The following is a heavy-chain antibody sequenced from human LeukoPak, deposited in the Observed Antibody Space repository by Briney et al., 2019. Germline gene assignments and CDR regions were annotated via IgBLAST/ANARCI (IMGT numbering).Heavy chain of an antibody. CDR2: ISSSSSYI. V-gene: IGHV3-21*04. CDR1: GFTFSSYS. D-gene: IGHD2-21*01. CDR3: ARAPVTSCRGAYCYPFDY. J-gene: IGHJ4*02. Sequence: GGSLRLSCAASGFTFSSYSMNWVRQAPGKGLEWVSSISSSSSYIYYADSVKGRFTISRDNAKNSLYLQMNSLRAEDAAVYYCARAPVTSCRGAYCYPFDYWGQGTLVTVSS.